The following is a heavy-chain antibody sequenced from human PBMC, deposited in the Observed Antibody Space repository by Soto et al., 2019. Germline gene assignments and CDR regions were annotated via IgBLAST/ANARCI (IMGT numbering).Heavy chain of an antibody. CDR3: ATEILGATSLSEN. J-gene: IGHJ4*01. D-gene: IGHD1-26*01. V-gene: IGHV3-7*03. CDR2: IKEDGSKT. CDR1: GFRFSIYW. Sequence: PGGSLRLSCAASGFRFSIYWMSWVRQDPGKGLEWVANIKEDGSKTNYADSVKGRFTISRDNAKNSLYLKMNSLRAEDAAIYYCATEILGATSLSENWGQENIVTTSS.